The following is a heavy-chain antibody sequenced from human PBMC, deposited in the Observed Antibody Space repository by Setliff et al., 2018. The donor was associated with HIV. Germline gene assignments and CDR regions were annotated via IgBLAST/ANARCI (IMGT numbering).Heavy chain of an antibody. CDR1: GDSTSSSSSY. D-gene: IGHD3-22*01. Sequence: PSETLSLTCTVSGDSTSSSSSYWSWIRQPPGKGLEWVGHIYSTGDTNYNPSLKSRVTLSADTSKNQLSLSLTSVTAADTAVYYCARVRLTMIMMVDYFDQWGQGTLVTVSS. CDR3: ARVRLTMIMMVDYFDQ. CDR2: IYSTGDT. V-gene: IGHV4-61*05. J-gene: IGHJ4*02.